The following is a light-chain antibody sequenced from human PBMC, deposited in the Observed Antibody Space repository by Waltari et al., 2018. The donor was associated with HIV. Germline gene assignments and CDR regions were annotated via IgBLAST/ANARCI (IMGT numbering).Light chain of an antibody. CDR2: LNSDGSH. CDR3: QTWATGIQV. J-gene: IGLJ3*02. Sequence: QPVPNPSPPSFSSLGTSVKPPLPPHHWPRCYALAWHPQQPEKGPRYLMKLNSDGSHIKGDGIPDRFSGSSSGTERYLTISSVQSEDEADYYCQTWATGIQVFGGGTKLTVL. CDR1: WPRCYA. V-gene: IGLV4-69*01.